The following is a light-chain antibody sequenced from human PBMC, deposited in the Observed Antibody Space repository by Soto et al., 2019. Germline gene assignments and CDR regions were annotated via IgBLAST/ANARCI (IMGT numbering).Light chain of an antibody. Sequence: DIQMTQSPSSLSAAVGDRVTFTCQVSQDIYKYLNWYKQKPGKAPKLLIYDASNMERGVPSRFSCSGSGTDLSLTVPSLQPEDTTTYCCQLYDHPPYTFGQGTKLDIK. CDR3: QLYDHPPYT. CDR1: QDIYKY. V-gene: IGKV1-33*01. CDR2: DAS. J-gene: IGKJ2*01.